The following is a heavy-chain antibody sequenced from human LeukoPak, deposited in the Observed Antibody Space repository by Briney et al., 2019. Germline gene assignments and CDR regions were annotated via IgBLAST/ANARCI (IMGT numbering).Heavy chain of an antibody. J-gene: IGHJ6*02. Sequence: ASVKVSCKASGYTFTSYGISWVRQAPGQGLEWMGWISAYNGNTNYAQKLQGRVTMTTDTSTSTAYMELRGLRSDDTAVYYCARESKWLDRKYYYYYGMDVWGQGTTVTVSS. CDR2: ISAYNGNT. CDR1: GYTFTSYG. CDR3: ARESKWLDRKYYYYYGMDV. D-gene: IGHD6-19*01. V-gene: IGHV1-18*01.